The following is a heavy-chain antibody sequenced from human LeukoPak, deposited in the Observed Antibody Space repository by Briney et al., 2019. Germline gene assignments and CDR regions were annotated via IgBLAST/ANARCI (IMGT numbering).Heavy chain of an antibody. CDR3: VKALTLSGTYLGD. D-gene: IGHD3-10*01. Sequence: PGGSLRLSCAASGFTFSSYGMHWVRQAPGKGLEWVAVIWYDGSNKYYADSVKGRFTISRDNSKNTLYLQMNSLRAEDTALYYCVKALTLSGTYLGDWGQGTLVTVFS. J-gene: IGHJ4*02. CDR2: IWYDGSNK. CDR1: GFTFSSYG. V-gene: IGHV3-33*06.